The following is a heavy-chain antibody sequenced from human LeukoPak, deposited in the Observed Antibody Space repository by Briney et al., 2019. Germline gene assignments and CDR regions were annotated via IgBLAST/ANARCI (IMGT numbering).Heavy chain of an antibody. CDR1: GFTFSSSG. Sequence: PGGSLRLSCAASGFTFSSSGMSWVRQAPGKGLEWVSVISGSGGSTYYADSVKGRFTISRDNSKNTLYLQMNSLRAEDTAVYYCAKDLGDLDSCFYYGMDVWGQGTTVTVSS. J-gene: IGHJ6*02. D-gene: IGHD4-17*01. V-gene: IGHV3-23*01. CDR2: ISGSGGST. CDR3: AKDLGDLDSCFYYGMDV.